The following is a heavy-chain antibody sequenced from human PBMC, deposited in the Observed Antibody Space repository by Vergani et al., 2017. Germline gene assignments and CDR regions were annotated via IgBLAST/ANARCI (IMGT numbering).Heavy chain of an antibody. J-gene: IGHJ5*02. CDR3: ARDQDIVATIFSTGRQTPKYNWFDP. CDR1: GYTFTSYA. CDR2: INAGNGNT. D-gene: IGHD5-12*01. Sequence: QVQLVQSGAEVKKPGASVKVSCKASGYTFTSYAMHWVRQAPGQRLEWMGWINAGNGNTKYSQKFQGRVTITRDTSASTAYMELSRLRSDDTAVYYCARDQDIVATIFSTGRQTPKYNWFDPWGQGTLVTVSS. V-gene: IGHV1-3*01.